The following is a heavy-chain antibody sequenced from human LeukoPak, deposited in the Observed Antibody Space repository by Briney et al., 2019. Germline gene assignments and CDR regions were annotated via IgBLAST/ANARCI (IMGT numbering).Heavy chain of an antibody. CDR1: GYSISSGFY. CDR2: MYHSGTT. CDR3: ARDAYSSSSVFDY. D-gene: IGHD6-6*01. J-gene: IGHJ4*02. Sequence: SETLSLTCTVSGYSISSGFYWGWIRQPPGKGLEWIGSMYHSGTTYYNPSLKSRVTISVDASKKQFSLKLNSVTAADTAVYYCARDAYSSSSVFDYWGQGTLVTVSS. V-gene: IGHV4-38-2*02.